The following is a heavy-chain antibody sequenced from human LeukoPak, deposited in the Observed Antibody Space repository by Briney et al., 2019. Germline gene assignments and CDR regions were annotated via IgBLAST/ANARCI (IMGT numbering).Heavy chain of an antibody. Sequence: GGSLRLSCAASGFTFSSYAFTWVRQAPGKGLEWVSAISGSGGSTYYADSVKGRFTISRDNSKNTLYLQVNSLRAEDTAVYYCASGDSGGSCYNQLHYWGRGTLVTVSS. CDR3: ASGDSGGSCYNQLHY. V-gene: IGHV3-23*01. CDR1: GFTFSSYA. D-gene: IGHD2-15*01. J-gene: IGHJ4*02. CDR2: ISGSGGST.